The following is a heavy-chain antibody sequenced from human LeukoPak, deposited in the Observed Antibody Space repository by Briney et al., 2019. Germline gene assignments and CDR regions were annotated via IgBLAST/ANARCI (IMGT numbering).Heavy chain of an antibody. Sequence: PGGSLRLSCAASGFTVSSNYMNWVRQAPGKGLEWVSVIYGGGNIYYADSVKGRFTISRDNAKNSLYLQMNSLGAEDTAVYYCARDPQYSSGWYYDYYYGMDVWGQGTTVTVSS. CDR3: ARDPQYSSGWYYDYYYGMDV. CDR1: GFTVSSNY. J-gene: IGHJ6*02. V-gene: IGHV3-53*01. CDR2: IYGGGNI. D-gene: IGHD6-19*01.